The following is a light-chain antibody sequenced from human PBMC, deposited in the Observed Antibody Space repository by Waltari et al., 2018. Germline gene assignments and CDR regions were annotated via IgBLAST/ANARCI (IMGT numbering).Light chain of an antibody. CDR3: SSYTGSSIRYV. Sequence: QSDLTQPASVSGSPGQSITISCTGTSSDVGGYNYVSWYQQHPGKAPKLMIYGVSNRPAVVSNRFSGSKSGNTASLTISGRQAEDEADYYCSSYTGSSIRYVFGTGTKVTVL. J-gene: IGLJ1*01. CDR1: SSDVGGYNY. V-gene: IGLV2-14*01. CDR2: GVS.